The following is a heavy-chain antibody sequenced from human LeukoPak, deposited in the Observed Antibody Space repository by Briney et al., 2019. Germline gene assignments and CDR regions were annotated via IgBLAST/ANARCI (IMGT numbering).Heavy chain of an antibody. CDR3: ASPYSSRWYELCY. V-gene: IGHV3-21*01. CDR1: GFTFSRNS. J-gene: IGHJ4*02. CDR2: ISTSSSYI. Sequence: GGSLRLSCAVSGFTFSRNSISWVRQAPGKGLEWVSSISTSSSYIYYADSVKGRFTISRDNAKNSLYLQMNSLRAEDTAVYYCASPYSSRWYELCYWGQGTLVTVSS. D-gene: IGHD6-13*01.